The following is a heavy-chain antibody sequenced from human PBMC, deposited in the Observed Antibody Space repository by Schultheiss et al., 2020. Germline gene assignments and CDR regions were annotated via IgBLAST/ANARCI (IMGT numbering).Heavy chain of an antibody. J-gene: IGHJ6*02. CDR1: GFTFSSYA. CDR2: ISYDGSNK. D-gene: IGHD3-9*01. CDR3: AKDYDILTGYYIGSYYYGMDV. V-gene: IGHV3-30*04. Sequence: GESLKISCAASGFTFSSYAMHWVRQAPGKGLEWVAVISYDGSNKYYVDSVKGRFTISRDNSKNTLYLQMNSLRAEDTAVYYCAKDYDILTGYYIGSYYYGMDVWGQGTTVTVAS.